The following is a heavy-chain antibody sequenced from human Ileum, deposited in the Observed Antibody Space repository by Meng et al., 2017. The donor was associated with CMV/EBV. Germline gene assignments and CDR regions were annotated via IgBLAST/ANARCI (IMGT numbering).Heavy chain of an antibody. D-gene: IGHD2-2*02. CDR1: SFTFSSYW. CDR2: IKHSGSEK. CDR3: ARVRHCSSNSCYSPYYYGMDV. V-gene: IGHV3-7*01. J-gene: IGHJ6*02. Sequence: GGSLRLSCAASSFTFSSYWMSWVRQAPGKGLQWVANIKHSGSEKYYVDSVKGRFTISRDNAKNSLTLQMNSLRVEDTAVYYCARVRHCSSNSCYSPYYYGMDVWGQGTTVTVSS.